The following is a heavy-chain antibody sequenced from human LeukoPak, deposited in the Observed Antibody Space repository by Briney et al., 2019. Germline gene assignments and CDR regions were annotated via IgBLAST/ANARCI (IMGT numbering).Heavy chain of an antibody. CDR3: ARDFMLDSLGFVY. CDR1: GFTFSSYA. Sequence: GGSLRLSCAASGFTFSSYAMSWIRQAPGKGLEWVAVIWYDGSNKYYADSVKGRFTISRDNSKNTLYLQMNSLRAEDTAVYYCARDFMLDSLGFVYWGQGTLVTVSS. D-gene: IGHD3/OR15-3a*01. CDR2: IWYDGSNK. V-gene: IGHV3-33*08. J-gene: IGHJ4*02.